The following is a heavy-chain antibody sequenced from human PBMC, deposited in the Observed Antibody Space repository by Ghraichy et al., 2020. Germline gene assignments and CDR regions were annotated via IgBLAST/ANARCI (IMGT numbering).Heavy chain of an antibody. V-gene: IGHV4-38-2*02. CDR3: ARRGITYSSGWYGGDYFDH. Sequence: SCSVSGFPIRSDYYWGWIRQPPGEGLEWIGIVYHSGSTYYNPSLKSRGTMSVDRSRNHFSLKLRSVTAADTAVYYCARRGITYSSGWYGGDYFDHWGQGILVTVSS. D-gene: IGHD6-19*01. J-gene: IGHJ4*02. CDR2: VYHSGST. CDR1: GFPIRSDYY.